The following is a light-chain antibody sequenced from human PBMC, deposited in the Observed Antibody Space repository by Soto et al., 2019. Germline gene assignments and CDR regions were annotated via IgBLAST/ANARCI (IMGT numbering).Light chain of an antibody. CDR2: NTN. J-gene: IGLJ3*02. V-gene: IGLV8-61*01. CDR3: VLYMGSGIRV. CDR1: SGSVSTNYY. Sequence: QTVVTQEPSFSVSPGGTVTLTCGLSSGSVSTNYYPSWYQQTPGQAPRSLIYNTNTRSSGVPDRFSGSILGNKAALTITGAQADDESDYYCVLYMGSGIRVFGGGTKLT.